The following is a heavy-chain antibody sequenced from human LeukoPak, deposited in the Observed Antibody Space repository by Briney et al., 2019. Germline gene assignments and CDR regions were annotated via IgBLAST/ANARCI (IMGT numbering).Heavy chain of an antibody. J-gene: IGHJ4*02. Sequence: GTSLRLSCAASGFAFSSYAMHWVRQAPGKGLEWLAVVSAHGVDKFYADSVKGRFTISKDTSKNTLSLQMNSLGAEDTAVYYCASGNPRYYDYWGQGTLVTVSS. CDR2: VSAHGVDK. V-gene: IGHV3-30*04. D-gene: IGHD3-9*01. CDR3: ASGNPRYYDY. CDR1: GFAFSSYA.